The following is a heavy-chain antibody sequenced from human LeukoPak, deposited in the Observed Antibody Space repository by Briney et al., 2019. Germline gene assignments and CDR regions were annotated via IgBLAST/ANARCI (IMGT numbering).Heavy chain of an antibody. CDR1: GGSITSGSYY. D-gene: IGHD3/OR15-3a*01. J-gene: IGHJ6*02. CDR3: ARDAPMTDWGSYYYYGMDV. CDR2: IYQRGTT. Sequence: SETLSLTCTISGGSITSGSYYWAWVRQSPGTGLEWIGSIYQRGTTYYNPSLQSRVTISVDTSKNQFSLKLSSVTAADTAVYYCARDAPMTDWGSYYYYGMDVWGQGTTVTVSS. V-gene: IGHV4-39*02.